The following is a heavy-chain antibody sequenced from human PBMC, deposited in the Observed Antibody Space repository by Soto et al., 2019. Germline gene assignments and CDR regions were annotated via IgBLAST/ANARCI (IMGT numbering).Heavy chain of an antibody. CDR3: ARGTIFGVVSNTKYNWFDP. V-gene: IGHV4-34*01. CDR1: GGSFSGYY. CDR2: INHSGST. J-gene: IGHJ5*02. Sequence: SETLSLTCAVYGGSFSGYYWSWIRQPPGKGLERIGEINHSGSTNYNPSLKSRVTISVDTSKNQFSLKLSAVTAADTAVYYCARGTIFGVVSNTKYNWFDPWGEGTLVTVSS. D-gene: IGHD3-3*01.